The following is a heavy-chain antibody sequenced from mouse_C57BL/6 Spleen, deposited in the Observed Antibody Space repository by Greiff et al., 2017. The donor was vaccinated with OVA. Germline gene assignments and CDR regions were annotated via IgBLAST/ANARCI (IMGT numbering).Heavy chain of an antibody. D-gene: IGHD2-1*01. J-gene: IGHJ3*01. V-gene: IGHV1-69*01. CDR2: IDPSDSYT. Sequence: QVQLQQPGAELVMPGASVKLSCKASGYTFTSYWMHWVKQRPGQGLEWIGEIDPSDSYTNYTQKFKGKSTLTVDKSSSTAYMQLSSLTAEDSAVYYCAKESYGNRLADWGQGTLVTVSA. CDR1: GYTFTSYW. CDR3: AKESYGNRLAD.